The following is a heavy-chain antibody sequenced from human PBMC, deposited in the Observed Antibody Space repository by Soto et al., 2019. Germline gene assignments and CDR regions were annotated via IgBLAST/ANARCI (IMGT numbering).Heavy chain of an antibody. D-gene: IGHD3-3*01. J-gene: IGHJ5*02. CDR3: ARGRSYYDFWSGPPNWFDP. CDR1: GGSISSSNW. V-gene: IGHV4-4*02. Sequence: QVQLQESGPGLVKPSGTLSLTCAVSGGSISSSNWWSWVRQPPGKGLEWIGEIYHSESTNYNPSLKSRVTISVDKYKNQFSLKLSSVTAADTAVYYCARGRSYYDFWSGPPNWFDPWGQGTLVTVSS. CDR2: IYHSEST.